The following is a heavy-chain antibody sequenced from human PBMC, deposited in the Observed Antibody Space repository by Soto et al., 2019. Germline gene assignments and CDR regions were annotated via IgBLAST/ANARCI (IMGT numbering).Heavy chain of an antibody. CDR3: ARGGKLGGDLDV. Sequence: QVQLVQSGAEVKKPGSSVKVSCKASGGTFGRYTLSWVRQAPGQGLEWMGWIIPILETANYARRFQGRLTITADTSTGTAYMDLSGLKSDDTGVYYCARGGKLGGDLDVWGKGTPVPVSS. V-gene: IGHV1-69*08. CDR1: GGTFGRYT. J-gene: IGHJ6*04. D-gene: IGHD3-10*01. CDR2: IIPILETA.